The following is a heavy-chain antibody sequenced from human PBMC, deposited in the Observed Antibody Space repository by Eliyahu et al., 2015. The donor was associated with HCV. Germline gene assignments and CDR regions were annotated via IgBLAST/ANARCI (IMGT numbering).Heavy chain of an antibody. CDR3: ARGDHYSLDY. J-gene: IGHJ4*02. D-gene: IGHD5-18*01. Sequence: QVQLVQSGAEVKKPGASVKVSCKASGYTFTGYNIPWVRQAPGQGLEWMGRIVSNSGGTNYAQKYQGRVTLTRDTAINTAYMELSGLRSDDTAVYFCARGDHYSLDYWGQGTLVTVSS. CDR1: GYTFTGYN. V-gene: IGHV1-2*06. CDR2: IVSNSGGT.